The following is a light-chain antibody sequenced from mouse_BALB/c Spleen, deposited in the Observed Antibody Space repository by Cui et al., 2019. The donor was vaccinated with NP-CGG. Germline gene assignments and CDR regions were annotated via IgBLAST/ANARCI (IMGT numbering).Light chain of an antibody. CDR3: ALWYSNHWV. V-gene: IGLV1*01. Sequence: QTVVTQESALTTRPGDTVTHTCHSSTGAVTTSNYANWVQEKPDHLFTGLIGGSNNRAPGVPARFSGSLIGDKAALTITGAQTEDEAIYFCALWYSNHWVFGGGTKLTVL. CDR2: GSN. CDR1: TGAVTTSNY. J-gene: IGLJ1*01.